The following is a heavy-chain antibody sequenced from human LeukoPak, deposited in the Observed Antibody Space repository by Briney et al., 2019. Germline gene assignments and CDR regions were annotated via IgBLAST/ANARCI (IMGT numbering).Heavy chain of an antibody. CDR2: ISWNSGSI. CDR1: GFTFDDYA. CDR3: AKGPGCSSGWYGKTGLVDY. V-gene: IGHV3-9*01. J-gene: IGHJ4*02. Sequence: GRSLRLSCAASGFTFDDYAMHWVRQAPGKGLEWVSGISWNSGSIGYADSVKGRFTISRDNAKNSLYLQMNSLRAEDTALYYCAKGPGCSSGWYGKTGLVDYWGQGTLVTVSS. D-gene: IGHD6-19*01.